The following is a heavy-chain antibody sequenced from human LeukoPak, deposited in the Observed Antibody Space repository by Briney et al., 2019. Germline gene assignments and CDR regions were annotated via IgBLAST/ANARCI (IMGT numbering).Heavy chain of an antibody. J-gene: IGHJ4*02. CDR3: ARGTYYDFWSGYYGASFDY. CDR2: INHSGST. V-gene: IGHV4-34*01. Sequence: SETLSLTCTVSGGSISSYYWSWIRQPPGKGLEWIGEINHSGSTNYNPSLKSRVTISVDTSKNQFSLKLSSVTAADTAVYYCARGTYYDFWSGYYGASFDYWGQGTLVTVSS. CDR1: GGSISSYY. D-gene: IGHD3-3*01.